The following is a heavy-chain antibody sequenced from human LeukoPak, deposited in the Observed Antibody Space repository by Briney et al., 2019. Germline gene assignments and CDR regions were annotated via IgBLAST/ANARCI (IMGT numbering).Heavy chain of an antibody. Sequence: PGGSLRLSCAASGFPFSSYSMNWVRQAPGKGLEWVSSISSSSSYIYYADSVKGRFTISRDNAKNSLYLQMNSLRAEDTAVYYCASPSYGDYRPVDYWGQGTLVTVSS. CDR2: ISSSSSYI. V-gene: IGHV3-21*01. J-gene: IGHJ4*02. CDR1: GFPFSSYS. CDR3: ASPSYGDYRPVDY. D-gene: IGHD4-17*01.